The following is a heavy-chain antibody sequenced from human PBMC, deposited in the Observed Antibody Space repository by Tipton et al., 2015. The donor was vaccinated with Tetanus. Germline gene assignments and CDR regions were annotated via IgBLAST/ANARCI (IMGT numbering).Heavy chain of an antibody. CDR2: IWYDGSKR. CDR1: GFTLGHYG. V-gene: IGHV3-33*01. J-gene: IGHJ3*01. D-gene: IGHD2-2*01. Sequence: QLVQSGGGVAQPGKSLRLSCAASGFTLGHYGIHWVRQSPGKGLEWVALIWYDGSKRHFADSVKGRFTISRDNSENTAYLHMNSLRLEDTAVYYCARTGYCGSASCYLRAYDVWGQGAMVAVSP. CDR3: ARTGYCGSASCYLRAYDV.